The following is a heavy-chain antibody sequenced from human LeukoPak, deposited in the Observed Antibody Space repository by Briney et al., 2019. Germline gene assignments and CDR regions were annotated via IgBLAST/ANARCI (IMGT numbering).Heavy chain of an antibody. CDR2: INHSGSI. Sequence: SETLSLTCAVYGGSFSGYYWSWIRQPPGKGLEWIGEINHSGSINYNPSLKSRVTISVDTSKNQFSLKLSSVTAADTAVYYCARGQSHDAFDIWGQGAMVTVSS. CDR1: GGSFSGYY. D-gene: IGHD5-24*01. V-gene: IGHV4-34*01. CDR3: ARGQSHDAFDI. J-gene: IGHJ3*02.